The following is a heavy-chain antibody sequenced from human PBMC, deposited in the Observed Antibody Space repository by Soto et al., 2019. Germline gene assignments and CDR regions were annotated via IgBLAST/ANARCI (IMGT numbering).Heavy chain of an antibody. Sequence: SVKVSCKASGGTFSSYAISWVRQAPGQGLEWMGGIIPIFGTANYAQKFQGRVTITADESTSTAYMELSSLRSEDTAVYYCARHRHIGRDSGGWSTYDYWGQGTLVTVSS. CDR1: GGTFSSYA. CDR3: ARHRHIGRDSGGWSTYDY. V-gene: IGHV1-69*13. CDR2: IIPIFGTA. D-gene: IGHD6-19*01. J-gene: IGHJ4*02.